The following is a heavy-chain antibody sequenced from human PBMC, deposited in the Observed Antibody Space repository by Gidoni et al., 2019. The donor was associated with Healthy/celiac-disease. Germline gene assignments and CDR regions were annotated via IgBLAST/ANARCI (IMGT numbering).Heavy chain of an antibody. CDR1: GSTFSSYG. D-gene: IGHD3-22*01. CDR3: AREAITMINTRYGMDV. CDR2: IWYDGSNK. V-gene: IGHV3-33*01. J-gene: IGHJ6*02. Sequence: QVQLVESGGGVVQPGRSLGLSCAASGSTFSSYGMHWVRQAPGKGLEWVAVIWYDGSNKYYADSVKGRFTISRDNSKNTLYLQMNSLRAEDTAVYYCAREAITMINTRYGMDVWGQGTTVTVSS.